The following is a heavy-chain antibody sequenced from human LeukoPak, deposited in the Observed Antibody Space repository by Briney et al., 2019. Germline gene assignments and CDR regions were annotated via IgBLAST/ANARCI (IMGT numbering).Heavy chain of an antibody. CDR3: AKDRGRFGVRPYYMDV. Sequence: GGSLRLSCAASGFTFSSYGMHWVRQAPGKGLEWVAFIRYDGSYKYYADSVKGRFTISRDNSKNTLYLQMNSLRAEDTAVYYCAKDRGRFGVRPYYMDVWGKGTTVTVSS. V-gene: IGHV3-30*02. D-gene: IGHD3-10*01. CDR2: IRYDGSYK. J-gene: IGHJ6*03. CDR1: GFTFSSYG.